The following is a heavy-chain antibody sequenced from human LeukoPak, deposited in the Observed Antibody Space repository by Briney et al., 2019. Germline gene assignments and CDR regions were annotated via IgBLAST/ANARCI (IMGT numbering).Heavy chain of an antibody. V-gene: IGHV3-33*01. J-gene: IGHJ5*02. Sequence: GGSLRLSCAVSGLTFSSYGFHWVRQAPDKGLEWVAIIWYDGSKTCYADSVKGRFTISRDDSKNILFLQMNSLRAEDTAQYYCVRDGQLGITMFVPWFDPWSQGTQVTVSS. D-gene: IGHD3-3*01. CDR2: IWYDGSKT. CDR1: GLTFSSYG. CDR3: VRDGQLGITMFVPWFDP.